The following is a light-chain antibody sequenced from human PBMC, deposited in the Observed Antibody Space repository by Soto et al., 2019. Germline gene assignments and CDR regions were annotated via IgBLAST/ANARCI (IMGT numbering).Light chain of an antibody. CDR1: QNVSSY. V-gene: IGKV3-11*01. CDR3: QQRSNWPRLT. J-gene: IGKJ4*01. CDR2: DAS. Sequence: EIVLTHSPATLSLSPGERATLSCSASQNVSSYLAWYQQKPGQAPRLLIYDASNRAIGIPARFSGSGSGTDFTLTISSLQPEDFAVYFCQQRSNWPRLTFGGGTKVDI.